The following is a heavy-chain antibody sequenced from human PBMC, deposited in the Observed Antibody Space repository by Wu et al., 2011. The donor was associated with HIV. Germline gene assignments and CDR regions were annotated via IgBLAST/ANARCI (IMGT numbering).Heavy chain of an antibody. CDR1: GYTFTYRY. Sequence: QVQLVQSGAEVKKTGSSVKVSCKASGYTFTYRYLHWVRQAPGQALEWMGWITPFNGNTNYAQKFQDRVTITRDRSMSTAYMELSSLRSEDTAMYYXATTGDYYDSSGSSDWCFDLWGRGTWSLSPQ. D-gene: IGHD3-22*01. CDR3: ATTGDYYDSSGSSDWCFDL. V-gene: IGHV1-45*02. J-gene: IGHJ2*01. CDR2: ITPFNGNT.